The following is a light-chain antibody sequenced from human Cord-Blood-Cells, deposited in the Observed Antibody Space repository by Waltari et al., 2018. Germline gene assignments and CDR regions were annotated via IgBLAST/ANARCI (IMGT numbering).Light chain of an antibody. CDR2: YVS. CDR1: SSDVGGYNY. CDR3: SSYTSSSTWV. J-gene: IGLJ3*02. Sequence: QSALTQPASVSGSPGQSITISCTGTSSDVGGYNYVPWYQQNPGKAPNLMIYYVSKRPSGVSYRFSGSKSGNTASLTISGLQAEDEADYYCSSYTSSSTWVFGGGTKLTVL. V-gene: IGLV2-14*01.